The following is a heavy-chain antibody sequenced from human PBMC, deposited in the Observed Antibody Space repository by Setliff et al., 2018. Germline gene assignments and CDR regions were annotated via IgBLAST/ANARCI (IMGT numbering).Heavy chain of an antibody. Sequence: LSLTCTVSGGSISSGVYYWGWIRQPPGKGLEWIGRIYHGGDTYYNAPLKSRLTISVDTSKNQFSLKLRSVTAADTAVYYCARTGTYRYFDYWGQGTVVTVSS. CDR1: GGSISSGVYY. D-gene: IGHD1-1*01. V-gene: IGHV4-39*01. CDR3: ARTGTYRYFDY. CDR2: IYHGGDT. J-gene: IGHJ4*02.